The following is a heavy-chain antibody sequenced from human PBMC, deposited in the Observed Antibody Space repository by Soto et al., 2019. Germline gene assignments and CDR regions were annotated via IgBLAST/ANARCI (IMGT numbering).Heavy chain of an antibody. CDR2: IYSRGDT. CDR3: ARVGPWVPDYYDSSPHTFENLVTL. D-gene: IGHD3-22*01. Sequence: PSEPLSITGTVAYCAVSGGEYGCAFVHRTPGNGVECIVYIYSRGDTSYNPSVESRVTISIDMTNNHVSLILNSVTAADTAVYYCARVGPWVPDYYDSSPHTFENLVTLWGQGTLVTVS. J-gene: IGHJ4*02. CDR1: YCAVSGGEYG. V-gene: IGHV4-30-4*01.